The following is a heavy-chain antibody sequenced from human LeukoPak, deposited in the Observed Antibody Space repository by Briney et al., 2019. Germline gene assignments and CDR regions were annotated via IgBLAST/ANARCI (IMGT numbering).Heavy chain of an antibody. CDR3: ARHYCSTTSCYADY. D-gene: IGHD2-2*01. CDR2: IYPGDSDT. J-gene: IGHJ4*02. V-gene: IGHV5-51*01. Sequence: GESLKISCKGSGYSFTSYWIGWVRQMPGKGLEWMGIIYPGDSDTRNSPSFQGQVTISADKSISAAYLQWSSLKASDTAMYYCARHYCSTTSCYADYWSQGTLVTVSS. CDR1: GYSFTSYW.